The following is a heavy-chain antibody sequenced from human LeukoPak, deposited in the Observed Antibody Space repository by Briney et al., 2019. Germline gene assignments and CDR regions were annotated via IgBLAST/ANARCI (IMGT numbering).Heavy chain of an antibody. CDR2: INPNSGGT. Sequence: GASVKVSCKASGYTFTGYYMHWVRQAPGQGLEWIGWINPNSGGTKYAQKFQGRVTMTRDTSISTAYMDLSKLRSDDTAVYYCARDRSSGWYSWFDPWGQGTLVTVSS. CDR1: GYTFTGYY. V-gene: IGHV1-2*02. J-gene: IGHJ5*01. CDR3: ARDRSSGWYSWFDP. D-gene: IGHD6-19*01.